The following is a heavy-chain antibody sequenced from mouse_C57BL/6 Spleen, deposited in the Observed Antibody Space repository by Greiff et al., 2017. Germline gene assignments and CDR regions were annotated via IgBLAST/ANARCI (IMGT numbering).Heavy chain of an antibody. CDR1: GFTFSDYG. D-gene: IGHD1-1*01. Sequence: EVQGVESGGGLVKPGGSLKLSCAASGFTFSDYGMHWVRQAPEKGLEWVAYISSGSSTIYYADTVKGRFTISRDNAKNTLFLQMTRLRSEDTAMYYCARGTNYYGSSYFDYWGQGTTLTVSS. CDR3: ARGTNYYGSSYFDY. J-gene: IGHJ2*01. V-gene: IGHV5-17*01. CDR2: ISSGSSTI.